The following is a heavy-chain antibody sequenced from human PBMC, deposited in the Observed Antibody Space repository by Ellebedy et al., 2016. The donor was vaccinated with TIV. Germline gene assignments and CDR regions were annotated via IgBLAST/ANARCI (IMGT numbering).Heavy chain of an antibody. Sequence: MPSETLSLTCTVSGGSISSSSYYWGWIRQPPGKGLEWIGSIYYSGSTYYNPSLKSRVTISVDTSKNQFSLKLSSVTAADTAVYYCARGHSSGYYPNWFDPWGQGTLVTVSS. CDR2: IYYSGST. J-gene: IGHJ5*02. V-gene: IGHV4-39*07. D-gene: IGHD3-22*01. CDR3: ARGHSSGYYPNWFDP. CDR1: GGSISSSSYY.